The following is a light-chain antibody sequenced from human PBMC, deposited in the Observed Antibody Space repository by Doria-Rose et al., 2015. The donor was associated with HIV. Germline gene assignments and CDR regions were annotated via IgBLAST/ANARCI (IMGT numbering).Light chain of an antibody. V-gene: IGKV4-1*01. CDR3: QQYHDTPS. Sequence: DIQVTQSPESLGMSLGERATLNCKSNQSLLYTSKNYLAWYQQKPGQPPKLLIYWASTRQSGVPARFSGSGSGTDFTLTISSLEAEDVAVYYCQQYHDTPSFGPGTTVDIK. CDR1: QSLLYTSKNY. CDR2: WAS. J-gene: IGKJ3*01.